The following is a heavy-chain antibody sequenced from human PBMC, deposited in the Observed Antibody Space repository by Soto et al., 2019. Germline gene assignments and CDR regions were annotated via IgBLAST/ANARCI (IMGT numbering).Heavy chain of an antibody. Sequence: GGSLRLSCVASGFNFDDSAMNWVRQVPGKGLEWVSGITWNSGHILYADSVKGRFTVSRDNAKKSLYLELNSLRPEDTALYYCAKGRSSMIVVVMDYWGQGTPVTVSS. CDR3: AKGRSSMIVVVMDY. CDR2: ITWNSGHI. CDR1: GFNFDDSA. V-gene: IGHV3-9*01. D-gene: IGHD3-22*01. J-gene: IGHJ4*02.